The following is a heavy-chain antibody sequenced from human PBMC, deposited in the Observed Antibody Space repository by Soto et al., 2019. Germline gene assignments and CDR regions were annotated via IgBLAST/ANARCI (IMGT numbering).Heavy chain of an antibody. CDR2: IKSKTGGGTT. D-gene: IGHD3-10*01. CDR1: GFTFSNAW. V-gene: IGHV3-15*01. Sequence: GGSLRLSCAASGFTFSNAWMSWVRQAPGKGLEWVGRIKSKTGGGTTDYAAPVKGRFTISRDDSKNTLYLQMNSLKTEDTAVYYCTLGLWFGELLYFDYWGQGTLVTVSS. CDR3: TLGLWFGELLYFDY. J-gene: IGHJ4*02.